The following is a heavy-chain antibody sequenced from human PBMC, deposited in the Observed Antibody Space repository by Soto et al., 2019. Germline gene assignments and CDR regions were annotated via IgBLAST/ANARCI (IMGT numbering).Heavy chain of an antibody. CDR3: ARVLVNPGYQLPPLSPGNWFDP. CDR2: IYHSGST. Sequence: SETLSLTCAVSGGSISSSNWWSWVRQPPGKGLERIGEIYHSGSTNYNPSLKSRVTISVDTSKNQFSLKLSSVTAADTAVYYCARVLVNPGYQLPPLSPGNWFDPWGQGTLVTVSS. CDR1: GGSISSSNW. J-gene: IGHJ5*02. D-gene: IGHD2-2*01. V-gene: IGHV4-4*02.